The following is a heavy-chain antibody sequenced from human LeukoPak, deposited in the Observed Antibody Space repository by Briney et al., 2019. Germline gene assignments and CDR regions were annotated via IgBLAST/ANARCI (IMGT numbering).Heavy chain of an antibody. D-gene: IGHD3-10*01. J-gene: IGHJ4*02. V-gene: IGHV3-30*04. CDR3: ARSELYYGSETYYHFDY. CDR1: GFTFDYYA. Sequence: GRSLRLSCPASGFTFDYYALHWVRKAPGKGLEWVTVISFDGRHKYYADSVKGRFTVSRDNTRNTLYLQMNSLRPEDTAVYYCARSELYYGSETYYHFDYWGQGTLVTVSS. CDR2: ISFDGRHK.